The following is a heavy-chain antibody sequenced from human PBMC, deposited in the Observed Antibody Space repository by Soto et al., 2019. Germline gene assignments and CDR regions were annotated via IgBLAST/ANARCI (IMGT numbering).Heavy chain of an antibody. CDR2: ISGSGGST. CDR3: AKATTDYGDYFDY. CDR1: GFTFSSYA. Sequence: EVQLLESGGGLVQPGGSLRLSCAASGFTFSSYAMSWVRQAPGKGLEWVSAISGSGGSTYYADSVKGRFTISRDNSKNTRYLQMNSLRAEDTAVYYCAKATTDYGDYFDYWGQGTLVTVSS. V-gene: IGHV3-23*01. J-gene: IGHJ4*02. D-gene: IGHD4-17*01.